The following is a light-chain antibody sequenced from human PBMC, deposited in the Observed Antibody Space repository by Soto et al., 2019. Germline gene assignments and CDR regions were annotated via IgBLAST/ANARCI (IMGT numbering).Light chain of an antibody. CDR1: SSDVGSYNL. J-gene: IGLJ1*01. Sequence: QSVLTQPASVSGSPGQSITISCTGTSSDVGSYNLVSWYQQHPGEAPKLMIYEGSKRPSGVSNRFSGCKSGNTASLTISGLRAEDGADYYCCSYAGSSTSYVFGTGTKLTVL. V-gene: IGLV2-23*01. CDR2: EGS. CDR3: CSYAGSSTSYV.